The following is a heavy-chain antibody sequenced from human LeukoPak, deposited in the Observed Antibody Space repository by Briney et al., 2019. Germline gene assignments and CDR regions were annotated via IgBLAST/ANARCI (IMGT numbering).Heavy chain of an antibody. CDR1: GGSISSHY. Sequence: SETLSLTCTVSGGSISSHYWAWLRQPPGKGLEWMGWMFFTGDTNYNPSLKSRVTISVDHSKNQFSLKLTSVTAADTAVYYCAKEGNDYGANSIDYWGQGTLVTVSS. CDR3: AKEGNDYGANSIDY. V-gene: IGHV4-59*11. D-gene: IGHD4-23*01. J-gene: IGHJ4*02. CDR2: MFFTGDT.